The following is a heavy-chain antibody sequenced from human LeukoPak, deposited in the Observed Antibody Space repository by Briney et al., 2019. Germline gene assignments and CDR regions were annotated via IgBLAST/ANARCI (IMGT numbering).Heavy chain of an antibody. D-gene: IGHD6-13*01. Sequence: GGSLRLSCAASGFTFSTYAMSWVRQAPGKGLEWVSGMGGTDGVAYYADSVKGRFTISRDNSKNTLYLQMSSLRADDTAVYYCARGPYSSNWYVDYWGQGTLVTVAS. V-gene: IGHV3-23*01. CDR3: ARGPYSSNWYVDY. CDR2: MGGTDGVA. J-gene: IGHJ4*02. CDR1: GFTFSTYA.